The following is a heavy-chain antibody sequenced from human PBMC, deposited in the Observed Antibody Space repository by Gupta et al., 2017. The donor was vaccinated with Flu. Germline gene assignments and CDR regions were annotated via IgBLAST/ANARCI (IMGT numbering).Heavy chain of an antibody. V-gene: IGHV3-30*18. CDR1: GFSFTNYG. J-gene: IGHJ6*02. Sequence: QEQVVESGGDVVQPGRSLRLSCAAFGFSFTNYGMHWVRQAPGKGLEWVACISHDGSFIKYADSVQGRFTISRDNSESRLYLQMSSLRIEDTVVYFCAKDWRWNYNNYGMNVWGQGTTVTVSS. CDR3: AKDWRWNYNNYGMNV. D-gene: IGHD5-24*01. CDR2: ISHDGSFI.